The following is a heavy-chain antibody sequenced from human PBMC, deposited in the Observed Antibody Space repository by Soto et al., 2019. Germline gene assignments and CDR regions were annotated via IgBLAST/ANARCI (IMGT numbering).Heavy chain of an antibody. V-gene: IGHV1-69*13. D-gene: IGHD3-22*01. CDR1: GGTFSSYA. CDR2: IIPIFGTA. Sequence: GASVKVSCKASGGTFSSYAISWVRQAPGQGLEWMGGIIPIFGTANYAQKFQGRVTITADESTSTAYMELSSLRSEDTAVYYCASEHYYDSSGTGLDYWGQGTLVTVSS. J-gene: IGHJ4*02. CDR3: ASEHYYDSSGTGLDY.